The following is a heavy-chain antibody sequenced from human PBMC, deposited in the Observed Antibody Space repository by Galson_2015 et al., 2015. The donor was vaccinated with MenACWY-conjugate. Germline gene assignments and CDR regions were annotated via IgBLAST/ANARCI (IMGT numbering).Heavy chain of an antibody. CDR2: IYYSGKT. CDR1: GDSMRSNY. J-gene: IGHJ4*02. Sequence: SETLSLTCTVSGDSMRSNYWSWIRQPPGKGLECIGYIYYSGKTNQNPSPRSRVTISIDTSKNQFSLKLNSVTAADTAVYYCARGGEKGSFDAWGQGTLVAVSS. V-gene: IGHV4-59*01. CDR3: ARGGEKGSFDA.